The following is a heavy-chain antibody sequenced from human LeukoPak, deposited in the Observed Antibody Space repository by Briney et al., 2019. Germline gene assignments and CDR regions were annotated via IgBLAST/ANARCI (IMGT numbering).Heavy chain of an antibody. CDR2: ISSRSSYI. CDR1: GFTFSSYS. Sequence: GGSLRLSCAASGFTFSSYSMNWVRQAPGKGLEWVSSISSRSSYIYYADSVKGRFTISRDNAKNSLYLQMNSLRAEDTAVYYCARVELWLNYYYYMDVWGKGTTVTVSS. CDR3: ARVELWLNYYYYMDV. J-gene: IGHJ6*03. D-gene: IGHD5-18*01. V-gene: IGHV3-21*01.